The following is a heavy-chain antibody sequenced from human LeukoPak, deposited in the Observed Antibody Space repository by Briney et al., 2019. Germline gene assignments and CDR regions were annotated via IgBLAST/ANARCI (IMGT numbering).Heavy chain of an antibody. CDR3: ARDGAVTNGRYFDY. J-gene: IGHJ4*02. Sequence: PGGSLRLSCVDSGFTFSTYSMNWVRQAPGKGLEWVSSISSSSSYIYCGDSVKGRFTISRDNAKNSLYLQMNSLRAEDTAVYYCARDGAVTNGRYFDYWGQGTLVTVSS. D-gene: IGHD4-17*01. V-gene: IGHV3-21*01. CDR2: ISSSSSYI. CDR1: GFTFSTYS.